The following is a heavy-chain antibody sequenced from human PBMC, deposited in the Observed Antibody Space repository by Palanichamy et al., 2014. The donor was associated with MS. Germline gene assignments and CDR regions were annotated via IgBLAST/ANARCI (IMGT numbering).Heavy chain of an antibody. CDR2: INPDSGGT. CDR1: GYTFSDYY. V-gene: IGHV1-2*02. Sequence: QVQLLQSGAEVKKPGASVEVSCRASGYTFSDYYMHWVRQAPGQGLEWMGWINPDSGGTNYAQKFQGRVTVTRDTSIRTAYLELNRVTSDDTAVYYCARYPYRGTYWAPFDYWGQGTPVTVSS. J-gene: IGHJ4*02. CDR3: ARYPYRGTYWAPFDY. D-gene: IGHD1-26*01.